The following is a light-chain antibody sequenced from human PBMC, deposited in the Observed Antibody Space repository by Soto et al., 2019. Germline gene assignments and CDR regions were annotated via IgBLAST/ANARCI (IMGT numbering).Light chain of an antibody. CDR2: GAS. CDR3: QQYNSYS. CDR1: QSVSSW. Sequence: DIQMTQSPSTLSASVGDRVTITCRASQSVSSWVAWYQQKPGQAPRLLLYGASSLASGVPSRFSGSGSGTEFTLTIRSLQPDDFATYYCQQYNSYSFGQGTRLEIK. J-gene: IGKJ5*01. V-gene: IGKV1-5*03.